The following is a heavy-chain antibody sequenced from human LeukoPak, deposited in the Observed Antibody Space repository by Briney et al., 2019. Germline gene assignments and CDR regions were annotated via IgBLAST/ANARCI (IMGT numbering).Heavy chain of an antibody. CDR1: GGTFSSYA. CDR2: IIPIFGTA. V-gene: IGHV1-69*13. D-gene: IGHD2-2*01. J-gene: IGHJ6*03. Sequence: SVKVSCKASGGTFSSYAISWVRQAPGQGLEWMGGIIPIFGTANYAQKFQGRVTITADESTSTAYMELSSLRSEDTAVYYCARADGYCSSTSCYYYYYMDVWGKGTTVTISS. CDR3: ARADGYCSSTSCYYYYYMDV.